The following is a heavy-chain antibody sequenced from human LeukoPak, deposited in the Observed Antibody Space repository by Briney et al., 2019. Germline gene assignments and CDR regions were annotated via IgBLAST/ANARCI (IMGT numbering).Heavy chain of an antibody. Sequence: SETLSLTCAVSGVSFSGYYWGWIRQPPGKGLEWLGSAYYSGLTYYNSSLKSRLQISIDTSKDQISLKLISVSAADTAVYYCARETAYNYGQNPLFDFWGQGTLVTVSS. V-gene: IGHV4-59*12. CDR2: AYYSGLT. CDR1: GVSFSGYY. J-gene: IGHJ4*02. CDR3: ARETAYNYGQNPLFDF. D-gene: IGHD5-18*01.